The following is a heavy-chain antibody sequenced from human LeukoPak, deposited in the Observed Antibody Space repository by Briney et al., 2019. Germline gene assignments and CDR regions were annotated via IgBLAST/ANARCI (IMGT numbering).Heavy chain of an antibody. J-gene: IGHJ3*02. CDR3: ARGVIVGATTGDDALDI. Sequence: GGSLRLSCAASGFTFSRHWMSWVRQAPGKGLEWVANIREDGSEKYYMDSVKGRFTISRDDAKNSLYLQMNTLRAEDTAVYFCARGVIVGATTGDDALDIWGQGTMVTVSS. V-gene: IGHV3-7*04. CDR2: IREDGSEK. CDR1: GFTFSRHW. D-gene: IGHD1-26*01.